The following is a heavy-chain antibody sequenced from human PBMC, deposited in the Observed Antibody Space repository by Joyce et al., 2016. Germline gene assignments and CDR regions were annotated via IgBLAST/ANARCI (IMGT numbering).Heavy chain of an antibody. CDR2: LRIKTYDRTT. Sequence: EVQLVESGGGLVQPGRSLRLSCKASGFMFVDYAMSWFRQDPGKGPEWVGVLRIKTYDRTTEYSASVKGRFTISTDDSKNIAYLQMNSLKIEDTAVYYCTRDHFQQWLIPDYWGQGTLVTVSS. CDR3: TRDHFQQWLIPDY. CDR1: GFMFVDYA. J-gene: IGHJ4*02. D-gene: IGHD6-19*01. V-gene: IGHV3-49*03.